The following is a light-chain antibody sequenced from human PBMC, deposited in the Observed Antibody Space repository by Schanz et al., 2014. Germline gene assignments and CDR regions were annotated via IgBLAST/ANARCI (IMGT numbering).Light chain of an antibody. CDR2: DVG. CDR1: SSDVGGYNY. V-gene: IGLV2-14*03. J-gene: IGLJ2*01. Sequence: QSALPQPASVSGSPGQSITISCTGTSSDVGGYNYVSWYQQDPGKAPKLLIYDVGNRPSGVSNRFSGSKSGNTASLTISGLQPEDEADYYCSSYAGSNNPVVFGGGTKLTVL. CDR3: SSYAGSNNPVV.